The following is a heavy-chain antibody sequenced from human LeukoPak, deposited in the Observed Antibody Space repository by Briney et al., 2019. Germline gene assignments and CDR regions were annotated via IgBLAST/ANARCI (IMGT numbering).Heavy chain of an antibody. V-gene: IGHV4-39*01. J-gene: IGHJ4*02. Sequence: PSETLSLTCSVSGGSISSTSYYWGWIRQPPGEGLEWIGSFYYGGSTHYNPSLKSRVTISVDTSKNQFSLRLSSVTAADTAVYFCSRLLNAGYCSRTGCSRGFDYWGQGTLVTVSS. CDR1: GGSISSTSYY. D-gene: IGHD2-2*03. CDR3: SRLLNAGYCSRTGCSRGFDY. CDR2: FYYGGST.